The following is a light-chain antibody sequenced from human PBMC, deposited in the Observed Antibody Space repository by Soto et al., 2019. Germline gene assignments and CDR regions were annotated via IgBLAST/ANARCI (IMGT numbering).Light chain of an antibody. CDR2: WAS. CDR1: QSVLYSSDSKNY. V-gene: IGKV4-1*01. J-gene: IGKJ4*01. CDR3: QQYYTTPLT. Sequence: DFVMTQSPDSLAVSLGERATINCKSSQSVLYSSDSKNYLAWYQQKPGQPPKLLIYWASTRESGVPDRFSGSGSGTDFTLTISSLQAEDVAVYYCQQYYTTPLTFGGGTKVDIK.